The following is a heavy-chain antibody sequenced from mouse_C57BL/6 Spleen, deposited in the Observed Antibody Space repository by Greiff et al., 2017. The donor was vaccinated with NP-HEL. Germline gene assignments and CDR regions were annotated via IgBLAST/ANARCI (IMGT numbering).Heavy chain of an antibody. Sequence: QVHVKQSGAELAKPGASVKLSCKASGYTFTSYWMHWVKQRPGQGLEWIGYINPSSGYTKYNQKFKDKATLTADKSSSTAYMQLSSLTYEDSAVYYCARRGLYDYDDFDYWGQGTTLTVSS. J-gene: IGHJ2*01. V-gene: IGHV1-7*01. CDR2: INPSSGYT. CDR3: ARRGLYDYDDFDY. CDR1: GYTFTSYW. D-gene: IGHD2-4*01.